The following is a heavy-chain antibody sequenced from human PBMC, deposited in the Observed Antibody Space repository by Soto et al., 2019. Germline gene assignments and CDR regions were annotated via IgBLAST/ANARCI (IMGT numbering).Heavy chain of an antibody. J-gene: IGHJ3*02. CDR3: ASGRRITIFGVVNNDAFDI. V-gene: IGHV4-39*01. CDR2: NYYRGST. CDR1: GGSISSSSYY. Sequence: SETLSLTCTVPGGSISSSSYYWGWIRQPPGKGLEWIGSNYYRGSTYYNPSLKSRVTISVDTSKYQFSLKLSSVTAADTAVYYCASGRRITIFGVVNNDAFDIWGQGTMVTVSS. D-gene: IGHD3-3*01.